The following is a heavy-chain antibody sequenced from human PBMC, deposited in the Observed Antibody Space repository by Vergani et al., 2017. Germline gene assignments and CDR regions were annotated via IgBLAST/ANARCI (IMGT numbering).Heavy chain of an antibody. D-gene: IGHD3-10*01. CDR3: ARDGLNYYGSGNFDY. CDR2: IKQDGSEK. CDR1: GFTFSSYW. J-gene: IGHJ4*02. V-gene: IGHV3-7*01. Sequence: EVQLVESGGGLVQPGGSLRLSCAASGFTFSSYWMSWVRQAPGKGLEWVANIKQDGSEKYYVDSVKGRFTISRDNAKNSLYLQMNSLRAEDTAVYYCARDGLNYYGSGNFDYWGQGTLVTVSS.